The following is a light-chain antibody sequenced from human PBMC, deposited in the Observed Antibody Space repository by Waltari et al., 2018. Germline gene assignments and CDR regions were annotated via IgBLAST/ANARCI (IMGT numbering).Light chain of an antibody. CDR2: EDH. V-gene: IGLV3-10*01. CDR3: YSTDSSGNHRV. CDR1: ALPKKY. Sequence: SYELTQPPSVSVSPGQTARITCSGDALPKKYAYWYQQKSGQAPVLVIYEDHKRPSGVPERISGSRSGTMATLTVSGAQVEDEADYYCYSTDSSGNHRVFGGGTRLTVL. J-gene: IGLJ2*01.